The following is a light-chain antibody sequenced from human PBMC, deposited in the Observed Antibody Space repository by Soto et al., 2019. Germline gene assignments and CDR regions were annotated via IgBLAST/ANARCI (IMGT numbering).Light chain of an antibody. CDR2: SAS. V-gene: IGKV1-39*01. Sequence: DIQMTQSPSSLSASVGDRVTITCRASQSISSYLNWYQQKPGRAPKLLIYSASSLQNGAPSRFTGSGSGTDFTLTITSLQPDDTAIYYCQQARSFPLTFGGGTKVDIK. J-gene: IGKJ4*01. CDR1: QSISSY. CDR3: QQARSFPLT.